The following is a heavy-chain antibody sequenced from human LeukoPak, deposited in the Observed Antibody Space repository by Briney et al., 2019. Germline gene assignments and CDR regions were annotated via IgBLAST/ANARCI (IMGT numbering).Heavy chain of an antibody. D-gene: IGHD2-15*01. V-gene: IGHV3-48*01. Sequence: GGSLRLSCAASGFTFSSYSMNWVRQAPGKGLEWVSYISSSSSTIYYADSVKGRFTISRDNAKNSLYLQMNSLRAEDTAVYYCARWSGGSCHYGCYFDYWGQGTLVTVSS. CDR2: ISSSSSTI. J-gene: IGHJ4*02. CDR3: ARWSGGSCHYGCYFDY. CDR1: GFTFSSYS.